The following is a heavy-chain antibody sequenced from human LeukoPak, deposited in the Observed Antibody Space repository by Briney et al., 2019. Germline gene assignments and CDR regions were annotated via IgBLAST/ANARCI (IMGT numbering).Heavy chain of an antibody. CDR1: GYTFTSYW. Sequence: KVSCKASGYTFTSYWIGWVRQMPGKGLEWMGIIYPGDSDTRYSPSFQGQVTISADKSISTAYLQWSSLKASDTAMYYCARQGSNYFDYWGQGTLVTVSS. V-gene: IGHV5-51*01. CDR3: ARQGSNYFDY. D-gene: IGHD4-11*01. J-gene: IGHJ4*02. CDR2: IYPGDSDT.